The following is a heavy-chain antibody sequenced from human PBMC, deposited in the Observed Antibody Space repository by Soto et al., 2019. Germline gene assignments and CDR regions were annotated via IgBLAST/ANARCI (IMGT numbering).Heavy chain of an antibody. CDR3: ASGPAPSYYDFWSGVASFDY. CDR2: INHSGST. D-gene: IGHD3-3*01. V-gene: IGHV4-34*01. Sequence: PSETLSLTCAVYAGSFSGYYWSSIRQPPGKVLEWIGEINHSGSTNYNPSLKSRVTISVDTSKNQFSLKLSSVTAADTAVYYCASGPAPSYYDFWSGVASFDYWGQGTLVTVS. J-gene: IGHJ4*02. CDR1: AGSFSGYY.